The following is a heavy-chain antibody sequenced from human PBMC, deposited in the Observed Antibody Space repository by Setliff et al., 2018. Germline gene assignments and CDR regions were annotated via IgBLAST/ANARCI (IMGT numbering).Heavy chain of an antibody. CDR2: ISASNGDT. V-gene: IGHV1-18*01. CDR3: ARDEDRNEMEIQGY. J-gene: IGHJ4*02. CDR1: GYTFTTNA. Sequence: ASVQVSCKASGYTFTTNAISWVRQAPGQGLEWMGWISASNGDTNYAENLQGRVTMTTDISTSTAYMELRSLRSDDTAVYYCARDEDRNEMEIQGYWGQGTRVTVSS. D-gene: IGHD1-7*01.